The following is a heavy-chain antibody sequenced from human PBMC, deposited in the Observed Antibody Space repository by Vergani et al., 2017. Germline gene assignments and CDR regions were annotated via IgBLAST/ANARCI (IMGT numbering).Heavy chain of an antibody. Sequence: QVQLQQWGAGLLKPSETLSLTCAVYGGSFSGYYWSWIRQPPGKGLEWIGEINHSGSTNYNPSLKSRVTISVDTSKNQFSLKLSSVTAADTAVYYCAGGPTYFLVWFDDAFDIWGQGTMVTVSS. J-gene: IGHJ3*02. CDR1: GGSFSGYY. D-gene: IGHD3-3*01. CDR2: INHSGST. V-gene: IGHV4-34*01. CDR3: AGGPTYFLVWFDDAFDI.